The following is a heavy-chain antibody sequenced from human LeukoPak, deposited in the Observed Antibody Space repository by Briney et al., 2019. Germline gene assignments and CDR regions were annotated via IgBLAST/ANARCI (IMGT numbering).Heavy chain of an antibody. V-gene: IGHV3-11*01. J-gene: IGHJ5*02. CDR3: AKVSGYYYDSSGYSSNWFDP. Sequence: GGSLRLSCAVSGFTFTDTYMTWIRQAPGKGLESLSYISPSGTDISYADSVKGRFTISRDNAKNSLYLQMNILRAEDTAVYYCAKVSGYYYDSSGYSSNWFDPWGQGTLVTVSS. CDR2: ISPSGTDI. CDR1: GFTFTDTY. D-gene: IGHD3-22*01.